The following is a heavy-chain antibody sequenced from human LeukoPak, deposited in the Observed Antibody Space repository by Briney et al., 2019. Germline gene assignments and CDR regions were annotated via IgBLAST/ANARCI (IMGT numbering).Heavy chain of an antibody. Sequence: PSETPSLTCTVSGGSISTYYWSWIRQPPGKGLEWIGYIYYSGSTNYNPSLKSRVTISADTSKNQFSLSLTSVTAADTAVYYCARTDGSGIHYGMAVWGQGTTVTVSS. J-gene: IGHJ6*02. V-gene: IGHV4-59*01. D-gene: IGHD3-10*01. CDR3: ARTDGSGIHYGMAV. CDR1: GGSISTYY. CDR2: IYYSGST.